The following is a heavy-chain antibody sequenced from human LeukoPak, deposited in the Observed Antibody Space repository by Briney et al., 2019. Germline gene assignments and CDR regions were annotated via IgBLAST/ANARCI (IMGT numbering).Heavy chain of an antibody. CDR3: ARDSSGWLLVFDY. V-gene: IGHV3-23*01. J-gene: IGHJ4*02. CDR2: ISGSGDII. D-gene: IGHD3-9*01. CDR1: GFTFSSYA. Sequence: GGSLRLSCAASGFTFSSYAMSWVRQAPGKGLEWVSDISGSGDIIDYADSVKGRFTISRDNSENTVYLQMNSLRAEDTAVYYCARDSSGWLLVFDYWGQGTLVTVSS.